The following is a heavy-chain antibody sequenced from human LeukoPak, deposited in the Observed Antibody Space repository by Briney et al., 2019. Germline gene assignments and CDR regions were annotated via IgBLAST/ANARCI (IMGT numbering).Heavy chain of an antibody. J-gene: IGHJ4*02. CDR3: ARDFLGPKTLTGATGLFDY. CDR1: GFTFSRYA. V-gene: IGHV3-30*04. D-gene: IGHD1-26*01. Sequence: GGSLRLSCAASGFTFSRYAMHWVRQAPGKGLEWVAVILYDGSNKYYVDSVKGRFTISRDNSKNTLYLQMNSLRTEDTAVYYCARDFLGPKTLTGATGLFDYWGQGSLVTVSS. CDR2: ILYDGSNK.